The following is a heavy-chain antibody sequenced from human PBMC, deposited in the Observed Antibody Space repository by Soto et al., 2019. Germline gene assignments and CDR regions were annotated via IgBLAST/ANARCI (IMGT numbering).Heavy chain of an antibody. CDR2: INPSGGST. D-gene: IGHD3-22*01. CDR1: GYTFTSYY. J-gene: IGHJ3*02. V-gene: IGHV1-46*01. Sequence: ASLKVSCKASGYTFTSYYMHWVRQAPGQGLEWMGIINPSGGSTSYAQKFQGRVTMTRDTSTSTVYMELSSLRSEDTAVYYCARGGREADSSGYPGHAFDIWGQGTMVTVSS. CDR3: ARGGREADSSGYPGHAFDI.